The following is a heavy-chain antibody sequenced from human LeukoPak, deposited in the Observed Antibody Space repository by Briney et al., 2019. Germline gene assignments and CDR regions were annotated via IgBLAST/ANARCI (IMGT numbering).Heavy chain of an antibody. V-gene: IGHV3-53*01. CDR3: ARLKIDGTHFDY. D-gene: IGHD3-9*01. CDR1: GFTVSNNY. Sequence: GGSLRLSCAASGFTVSNNYMSWVRQTPGKGLEWVSVIYVGGSAYYADSVKGRFTISGDSSKNTLYLQMNSLRAKDTAVYYCARLKIDGTHFDYWGQGTLVTVSS. CDR2: IYVGGSA. J-gene: IGHJ4*02.